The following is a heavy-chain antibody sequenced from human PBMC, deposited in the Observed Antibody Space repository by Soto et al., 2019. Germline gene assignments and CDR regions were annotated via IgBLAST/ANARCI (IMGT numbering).Heavy chain of an antibody. J-gene: IGHJ3*02. CDR3: AGGRVDFWSGFPTIHSARGFVI. CDR1: GFTFSSYA. V-gene: IGHV3-64*01. Sequence: AGGSLRLSCAASGFTFSSYAMHWVRQAPGKGLEYVSAISSNGGSTYYANSVKGRFTISRDNSKNTLYLQMGSLRAEDMAVYYCAGGRVDFWSGFPTIHSARGFVIWGQGTMVTV. CDR2: ISSNGGST. D-gene: IGHD3-3*01.